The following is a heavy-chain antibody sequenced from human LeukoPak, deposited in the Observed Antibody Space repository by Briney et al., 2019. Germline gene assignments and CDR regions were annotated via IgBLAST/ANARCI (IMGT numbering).Heavy chain of an antibody. CDR1: GFTFSSYS. CDR3: ARRAGAYSHPYDY. Sequence: GGSLRLSCAASGFTFSSYSMNWVRQAPGKGLEWVSSISSSSSSYMYYADSVKGRFTISRDNSKNTLYLQMNSLRAEDTAVYYCARRAGAYSHPYDYWGQGTLVTVSS. V-gene: IGHV3-21*04. D-gene: IGHD4/OR15-4a*01. CDR2: ISSSSSSYM. J-gene: IGHJ4*02.